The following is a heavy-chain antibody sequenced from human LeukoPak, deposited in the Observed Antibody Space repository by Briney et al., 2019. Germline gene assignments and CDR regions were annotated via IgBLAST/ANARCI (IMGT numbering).Heavy chain of an antibody. V-gene: IGHV1-18*01. CDR3: ARDKNPPFGEYYYFDY. CDR2: ISAYNGNT. CDR1: GYTFTSYG. J-gene: IGHJ4*02. D-gene: IGHD3-10*01. Sequence: ASVKVSCKASGYTFTSYGISWVRQAPGQGLEWMGWISAYNGNTNYAQKLQGRVTMTTDTSTSTAYMELRSLRSDDTAVYYCARDKNPPFGEYYYFDYWGQGTLVTVSS.